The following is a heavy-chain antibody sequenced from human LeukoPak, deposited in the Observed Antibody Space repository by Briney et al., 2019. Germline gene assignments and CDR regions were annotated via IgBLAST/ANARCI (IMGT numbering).Heavy chain of an antibody. V-gene: IGHV4-38-2*01. Sequence: SETLSLTCAVSGYSISSGSYWGWIRQPPGKGLEWIGSIYHDGRNYYNASLKSRVTISVDTSKNQFSLKLSSVTAADTAVYYCARFLGGNGLSYYGMDVWGKGTTVTVSS. CDR2: IYHDGRN. J-gene: IGHJ6*04. D-gene: IGHD1-1*01. CDR3: ARFLGGNGLSYYGMDV. CDR1: GYSISSGSY.